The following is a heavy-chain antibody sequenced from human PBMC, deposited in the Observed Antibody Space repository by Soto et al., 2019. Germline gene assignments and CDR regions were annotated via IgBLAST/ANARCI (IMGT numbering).Heavy chain of an antibody. Sequence: PSETLSLTCAVSGYSISSSNWWGWIRQPPGKELEWIGYIYYSGSTYYNPSLKSRVTMSLDTSKNLFSLKLSSVTAVDTAVYYCARGSGRNGYDYYYYMDVWGKGTTVTVSS. D-gene: IGHD2-8*01. J-gene: IGHJ6*03. CDR2: IYYSGST. V-gene: IGHV4-28*03. CDR1: GYSISSSNW. CDR3: ARGSGRNGYDYYYYMDV.